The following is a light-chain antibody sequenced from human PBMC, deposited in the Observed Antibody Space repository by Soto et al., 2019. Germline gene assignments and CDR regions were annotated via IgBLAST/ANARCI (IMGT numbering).Light chain of an antibody. J-gene: IGKJ5*01. Sequence: EIVLTQSPATLSLSPGDRATLSCRASQYINIYLAWYQHKPGQAPRLLIYEASKRATGIPARFSGSGSGTDFTLTITSLEPEDFAVYYCQQRSNWITFGQGTRLEIK. CDR2: EAS. V-gene: IGKV3-11*01. CDR3: QQRSNWIT. CDR1: QYINIY.